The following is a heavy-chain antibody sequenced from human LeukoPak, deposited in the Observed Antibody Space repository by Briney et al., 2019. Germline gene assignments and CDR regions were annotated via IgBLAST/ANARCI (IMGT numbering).Heavy chain of an antibody. D-gene: IGHD6-13*01. Sequence: GESLKISCKGSGYSFTSYWIGWVRQMPGKGLEWMGIIYPGDSDTRYSPSFQGQVTISADKSISTAYLQWSSLKASDTAMYYCARVQAEYSSSWDNWSDPWGQGTLVTVSS. CDR1: GYSFTSYW. J-gene: IGHJ5*02. CDR3: ARVQAEYSSSWDNWSDP. CDR2: IYPGDSDT. V-gene: IGHV5-51*01.